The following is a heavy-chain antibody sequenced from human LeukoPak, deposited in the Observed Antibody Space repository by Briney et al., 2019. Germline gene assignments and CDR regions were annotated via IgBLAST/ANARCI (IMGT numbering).Heavy chain of an antibody. CDR3: ARGLTYCGGDCYDY. D-gene: IGHD2-21*01. Sequence: SETLSLTCTVSGGSISSYYWSWIRQPPGKGLEWIGYIYYSGSTNYNPSLKSRVTISVDTSKNQFSLKLSSVTAADTAVYYCARGLTYCGGDCYDYWGQGTLVTVSS. J-gene: IGHJ4*02. CDR2: IYYSGST. V-gene: IGHV4-59*12. CDR1: GGSISSYY.